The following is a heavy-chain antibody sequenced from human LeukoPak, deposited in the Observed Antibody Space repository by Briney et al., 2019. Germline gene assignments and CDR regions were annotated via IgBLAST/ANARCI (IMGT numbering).Heavy chain of an antibody. Sequence: SQTLSLTCAISGDSVSSNTAAWNWIKKSPSRGLEWLGRTFYRSKWYSDYAVSVKSRVTINADTSKNQFSLQLTPVTPEDTAVYYCARDGWPAFDYWGQGTLVTVSS. V-gene: IGHV6-1*01. J-gene: IGHJ4*02. D-gene: IGHD2-15*01. CDR3: ARDGWPAFDY. CDR1: GDSVSSNTAA. CDR2: TFYRSKWYS.